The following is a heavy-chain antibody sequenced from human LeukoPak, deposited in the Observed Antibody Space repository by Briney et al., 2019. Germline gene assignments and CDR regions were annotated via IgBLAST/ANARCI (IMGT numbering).Heavy chain of an antibody. CDR1: GFSFNTYP. J-gene: IGHJ4*02. D-gene: IGHD1-14*01. CDR2: ISNVGSNE. V-gene: IGHV3-30*04. CDR3: AKAQPSPYRVFDY. Sequence: GGSLRLSCAASGFSFNTYPMRWVRQAPGKGPEWVAVISNVGSNEYYRDSVKGRFTISRDNSKNTLYLQMNSLRAEDTAVYYCAKAQPSPYRVFDYWGQGTLVTVSS.